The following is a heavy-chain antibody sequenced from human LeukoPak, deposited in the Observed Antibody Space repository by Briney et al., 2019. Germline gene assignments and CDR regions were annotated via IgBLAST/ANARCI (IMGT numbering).Heavy chain of an antibody. Sequence: SETLSLTCTVSGDSTSSSSYYWGWIRQPPGKGLEWIGNIYYRGSTYYNPSLKSRVTISVDTSKNQFSLKLRSVTAADTAVYYCVRVGDSGYDYRGWIDPWGQGTLVTVSS. CDR3: VRVGDSGYDYRGWIDP. J-gene: IGHJ5*02. D-gene: IGHD5-12*01. CDR2: IYYRGST. CDR1: GDSTSSSSYY. V-gene: IGHV4-39*07.